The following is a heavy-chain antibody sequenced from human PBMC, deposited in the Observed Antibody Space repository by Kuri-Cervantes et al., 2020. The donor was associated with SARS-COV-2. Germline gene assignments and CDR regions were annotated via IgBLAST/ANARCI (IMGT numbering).Heavy chain of an antibody. CDR1: GGSISSGDYY. CDR3: ARVEIVTNVRGVHNWFDP. V-gene: IGHV4-30-4*08. J-gene: IGHJ5*02. Sequence: LRLSCTVSGGSISSGDYYWSWIRQPPGKGLEWIGYIYYSGSTYYNPSLKSRVTISVDTSKNQFSLRLTSVTAADTALYFCARVEIVTNVRGVHNWFDPWGQGTLVTVSS. D-gene: IGHD3-10*01. CDR2: IYYSGST.